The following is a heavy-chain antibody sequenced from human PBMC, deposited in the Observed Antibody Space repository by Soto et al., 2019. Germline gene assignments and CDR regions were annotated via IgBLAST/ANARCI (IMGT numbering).Heavy chain of an antibody. Sequence: GESLRLPCAASGLTFSSDAMTWVRQAPGKGLEWVSAMSGGGETTYYADSVKGRFTISRDNSRNTLYLQMNSLRADDSAEYYCAKWYSFYMDRRGLSATDFWGRGTLVTVSS. D-gene: IGHD3-22*01. CDR1: GLTFSSDA. CDR3: AKWYSFYMDRRGLSATDF. CDR2: MSGGGETT. V-gene: IGHV3-23*01. J-gene: IGHJ4*02.